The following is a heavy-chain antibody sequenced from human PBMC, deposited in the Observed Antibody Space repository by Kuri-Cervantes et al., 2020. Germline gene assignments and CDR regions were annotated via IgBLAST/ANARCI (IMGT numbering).Heavy chain of an antibody. CDR2: IYHIANT. D-gene: IGHD6-6*01. CDR1: AYSISGAYS. J-gene: IGHJ3*02. Sequence: GSLRLSCSVSAYSISGAYSWGWIRQPPGKGLEWIGSIYHIANTNYNPSLKSRVTISVDTSKNQFSLKLSSVTAADTAVYYCARSKGIAARRTRGDAFDIWGQGTMVTVSS. V-gene: IGHV4-38-2*01. CDR3: ARSKGIAARRTRGDAFDI.